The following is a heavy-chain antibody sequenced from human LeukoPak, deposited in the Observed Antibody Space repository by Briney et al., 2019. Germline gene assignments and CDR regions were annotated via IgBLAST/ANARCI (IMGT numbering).Heavy chain of an antibody. J-gene: IGHJ4*02. D-gene: IGHD3-22*01. CDR3: AREGGMVYDSSGFDC. CDR1: GYTFTGYY. Sequence: ASVKVSCKASGYTFTGYYMHWVRQAPGQGLEWMGWINANRGGTNYAQKFQGRVTMTRDTSISTAYMEVSRLRSDDTAVYYCAREGGMVYDSSGFDCWGQGTLVTVSS. CDR2: INANRGGT. V-gene: IGHV1-2*02.